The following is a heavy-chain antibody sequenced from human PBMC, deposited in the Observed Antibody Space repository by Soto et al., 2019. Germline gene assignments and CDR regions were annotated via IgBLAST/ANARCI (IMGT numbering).Heavy chain of an antibody. D-gene: IGHD2-8*01. Sequence: PSETLSLTCTVSGDSSSSDGYHWSWIRQSPGKGLEWMGYIYNGGRTFYRPSLESRINMSLDATKNSYSLRLTSVTAADTAVYYCARAPVGMDSINFFDHWGQGILVTVSS. V-gene: IGHV4-30-4*01. CDR1: GDSSSSDGYH. J-gene: IGHJ4*02. CDR2: IYNGGRT. CDR3: ARAPVGMDSINFFDH.